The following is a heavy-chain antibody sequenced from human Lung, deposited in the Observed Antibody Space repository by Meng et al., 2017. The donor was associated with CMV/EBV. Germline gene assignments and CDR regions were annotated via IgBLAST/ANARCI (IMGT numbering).Heavy chain of an antibody. CDR2: FVNYVDT. J-gene: IGHJ4*02. CDR3: ASGTPGRSYCDY. CDR1: GYTFGSYG. V-gene: IGHV1-18*01. D-gene: IGHD2-15*01. Sequence: QVHLRQSGPEVKKPGASVRVSRKASGYTFGSYGICWVRQAPGQGLEWMGWFVNYVDTYPAPKFQGRVTMTTDTHTNTAFMELRSLTSDDTAVYYCASGTPGRSYCDYWGQGTLVTVSS.